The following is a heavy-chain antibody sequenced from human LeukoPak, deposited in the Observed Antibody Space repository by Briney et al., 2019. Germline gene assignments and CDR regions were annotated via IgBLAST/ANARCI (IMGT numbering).Heavy chain of an antibody. D-gene: IGHD6-19*01. CDR1: GGSVSSGTYY. CDR2: IYYSGST. J-gene: IGHJ4*02. Sequence: PSETLSLTCTVSGGSVSSGTYYWSWIRQPPGEGLEWIGYIYYSGSTNYNPSLKSRVTISVDTSKNQFSLKLSSVTAADTAVYYCARHEKSSGWYYDYWGQGTLVTVSS. CDR3: ARHEKSSGWYYDY. V-gene: IGHV4-61*01.